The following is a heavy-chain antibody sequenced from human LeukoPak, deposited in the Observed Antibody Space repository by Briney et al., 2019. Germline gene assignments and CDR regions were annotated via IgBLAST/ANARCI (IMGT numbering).Heavy chain of an antibody. Sequence: GGSLRLSCAASGFTFDDYAMHWVRQAPGKGLEWVSGIRWNSGSIGYADSVKGRFTISRDNAKNSLYLQMNSLRAEDTALYYCAKDILWFGELLATYFDYWGQGTLVTVSS. CDR2: IRWNSGSI. CDR3: AKDILWFGELLATYFDY. J-gene: IGHJ4*02. D-gene: IGHD3-10*01. V-gene: IGHV3-9*01. CDR1: GFTFDDYA.